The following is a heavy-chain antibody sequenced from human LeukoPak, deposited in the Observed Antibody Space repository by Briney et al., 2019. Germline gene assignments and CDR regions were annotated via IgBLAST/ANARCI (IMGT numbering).Heavy chain of an antibody. V-gene: IGHV3-21*01. CDR2: ISGSSSDI. Sequence: GGSLRLFCAGSEFTFRSYSMHWVRQAPGKGLEWVSSISGSSSDIYYADSVKGRFTISRDNAKNSLYLQMNRLRAEDTAVYYCAELGITMIGGVWGKGATVTISS. D-gene: IGHD3-10*02. CDR3: AELGITMIGGV. CDR1: EFTFRSYS. J-gene: IGHJ6*04.